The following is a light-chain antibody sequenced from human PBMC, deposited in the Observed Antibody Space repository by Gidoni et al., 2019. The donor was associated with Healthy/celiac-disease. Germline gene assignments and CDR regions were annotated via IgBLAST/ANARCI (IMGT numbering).Light chain of an antibody. CDR2: DAS. V-gene: IGKV1-33*01. J-gene: IGKJ4*01. CDR3: QPYDNLPL. Sequence: DIQLTQSPSSLSASVGDRVTITCQASQYISNYLNWYQQKPGKAPKLMIYDASNLETGVTSRVSGSGSGTDFTFTISSLKSEDIATYYCQPYDNLPLFGGGTKVEIK. CDR1: QYISNY.